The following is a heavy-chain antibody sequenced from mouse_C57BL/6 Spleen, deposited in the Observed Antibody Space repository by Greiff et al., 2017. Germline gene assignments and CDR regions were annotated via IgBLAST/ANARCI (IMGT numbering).Heavy chain of an antibody. CDR2: IDPSDSYT. V-gene: IGHV1-59*01. J-gene: IGHJ3*01. D-gene: IGHD1-1*01. CDR3: ARSDARDGGIAY. CDR1: GYTFTSYW. Sequence: QVQLQQPGAELVRPGSSVKLSCKASGYTFTSYWMHWVKQRPGQGLEWIGEIDPSDSYTNYNPKFQGKATLTVDTSSSTAYMQLSSLTSEDSAVYYCARSDARDGGIAYWGQGTLVTVSA.